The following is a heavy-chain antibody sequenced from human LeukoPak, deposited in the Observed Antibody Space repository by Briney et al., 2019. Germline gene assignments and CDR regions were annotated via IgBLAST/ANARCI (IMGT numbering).Heavy chain of an antibody. CDR1: GGSISSGDYY. CDR3: ARVVFTMVRGIRDWFDP. D-gene: IGHD3-10*01. Sequence: PSETLSLTCTVSGGSISSGDYYWSWIRQPPGKGLEWIGYIYYSGSTYYNPSLKCRVTISVDTSKNQFSLKLSSVTAADTAVYYCARVVFTMVRGIRDWFDPWGQGTLVTVSS. J-gene: IGHJ5*02. CDR2: IYYSGST. V-gene: IGHV4-30-4*01.